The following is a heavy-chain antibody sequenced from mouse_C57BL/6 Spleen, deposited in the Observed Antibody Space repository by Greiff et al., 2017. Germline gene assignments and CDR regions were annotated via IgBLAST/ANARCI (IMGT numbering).Heavy chain of an antibody. CDR2: IYPRDGST. D-gene: IGHD1-1*01. Sequence: VKLVESGPELVKPGASVKLSCKASGYTFTSYDINWVKQRPGQGLEWIGWIYPRDGSTKYNEKFKGKATLTVDTSSSTAYMELHSLTSEDSAVYFCARDYYGSSSYYFDYWGQGTTLTVSS. V-gene: IGHV1-85*01. CDR1: GYTFTSYD. CDR3: ARDYYGSSSYYFDY. J-gene: IGHJ2*01.